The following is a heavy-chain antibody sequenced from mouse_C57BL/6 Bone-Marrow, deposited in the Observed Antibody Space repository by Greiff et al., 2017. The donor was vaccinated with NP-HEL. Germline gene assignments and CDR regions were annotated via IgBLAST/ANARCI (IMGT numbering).Heavy chain of an antibody. CDR3: ARGDSSGFPFAY. V-gene: IGHV1-55*01. D-gene: IGHD3-2*02. Sequence: QVQLQQPGAELVKPGASVKMSCKASGYTFTSYLITWVKQRPGQGLEWIGDIYPGSGSTNYNEKFKSKATLTVDTSSSTAYMQLSSLTSEDSAVYYCARGDSSGFPFAYWGQGTLVTVSA. CDR2: IYPGSGST. CDR1: GYTFTSYL. J-gene: IGHJ3*01.